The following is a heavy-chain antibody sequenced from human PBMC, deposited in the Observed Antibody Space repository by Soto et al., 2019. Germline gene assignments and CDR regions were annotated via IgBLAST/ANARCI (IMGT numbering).Heavy chain of an antibody. V-gene: IGHV3-30*03. D-gene: IGHD2-2*01. J-gene: IGHJ6*03. Sequence: QVQLVESGGGVVQPGRSLSLSCAASGFTFSSSGMHWVRQAPGKGLEWVAVISYDGSNKYYADSGKGRFTISRDNSKNTLYLQMNSLRTEDTAVYYCARYQPLLYYYYMDVWGKGTTVTVSS. CDR2: ISYDGSNK. CDR1: GFTFSSSG. CDR3: ARYQPLLYYYYMDV.